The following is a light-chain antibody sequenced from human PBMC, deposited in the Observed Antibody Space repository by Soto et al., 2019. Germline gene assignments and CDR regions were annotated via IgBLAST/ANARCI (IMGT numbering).Light chain of an antibody. CDR2: AAS. CDR1: QSISSY. CDR3: QQTYSTPWT. J-gene: IGKJ1*01. Sequence: DIQMTQSPSSLSASVGDRVAITCRASQSISSYLNWYQQKPGKAPNLLIYAASSLQSGVPSRFSGSGSGADFTLTISSLQPEDCATYYCQQTYSTPWTFGQGTKVEIK. V-gene: IGKV1-39*01.